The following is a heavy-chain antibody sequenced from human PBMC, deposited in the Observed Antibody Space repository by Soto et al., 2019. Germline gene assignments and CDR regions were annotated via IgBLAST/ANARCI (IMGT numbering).Heavy chain of an antibody. Sequence: XVSLRLACGASGFTFSNYYMSWIGQAPGKGLEWVSYISSTGRTIYYADSVKGRFTVSRDNAQNSLSLKLNSLRVEDTAVYYCARSYSSGWEFDYCGQGTQVTVSS. D-gene: IGHD6-19*01. V-gene: IGHV3-11*01. CDR3: ARSYSSGWEFDY. J-gene: IGHJ4*02. CDR1: GFTFSNYY. CDR2: ISSTGRTI.